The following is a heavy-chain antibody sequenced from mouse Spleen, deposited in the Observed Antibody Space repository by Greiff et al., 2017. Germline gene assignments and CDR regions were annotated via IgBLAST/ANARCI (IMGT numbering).Heavy chain of an antibody. Sequence: EVKLVESGGGLVKLGGSLKLSCAASGFTFSSYAMSWVRQTPEKRLEWVATISSGGGNTYYPDSVKGRFTISRDNAKNTLYLQMSSLKSEDTAMYYCARQGTTALYYAMDYWGQGTSVTVSS. J-gene: IGHJ4*01. CDR2: ISSGGGNT. CDR3: ARQGTTALYYAMDY. V-gene: IGHV5-9*04. D-gene: IGHD1-2*01. CDR1: GFTFSSYA.